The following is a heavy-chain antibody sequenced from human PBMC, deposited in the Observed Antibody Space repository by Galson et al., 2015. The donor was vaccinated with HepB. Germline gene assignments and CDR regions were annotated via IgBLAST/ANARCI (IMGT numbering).Heavy chain of an antibody. CDR3: AKVWALRYFDISNNGDDY. Sequence: SLRLSCAASGFTFSSYGMHWVRQAPGKGLEWVAVISYDGSNKYYADSVKGRFTISRDNSKNTLYLQMNSLRAEDTAVYYCAKVWALRYFDISNNGDDYWGQGTLVTVSS. CDR2: ISYDGSNK. D-gene: IGHD3-9*01. J-gene: IGHJ4*02. V-gene: IGHV3-30*18. CDR1: GFTFSSYG.